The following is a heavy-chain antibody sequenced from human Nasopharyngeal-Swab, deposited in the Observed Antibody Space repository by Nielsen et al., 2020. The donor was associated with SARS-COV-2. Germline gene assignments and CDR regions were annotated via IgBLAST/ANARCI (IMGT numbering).Heavy chain of an antibody. Sequence: GESLKISCAASGFTFSDSYMTWVRQAPGKGLESVSYISGNSDVTNYADSVRGRFTISRDNAKNSLYLQMDSLRAEDTAAYYCSRDPRPLDFWGQGTLVTVSS. CDR2: ISGNSDVT. J-gene: IGHJ4*02. CDR1: GFTFSDSY. V-gene: IGHV3-11*06. CDR3: SRDPRPLDF.